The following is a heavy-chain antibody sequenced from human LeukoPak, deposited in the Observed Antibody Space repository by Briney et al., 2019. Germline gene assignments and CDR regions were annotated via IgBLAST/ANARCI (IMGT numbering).Heavy chain of an antibody. J-gene: IGHJ4*02. CDR3: TANLISIFGAGY. CDR2: IIPIFGTA. V-gene: IGHV1-69*13. CDR1: GGTFSSYA. D-gene: IGHD3-3*01. Sequence: VASVKVSCKASGGTFSSYAISWVRQAPGQGLEWMGGIIPIFGTANYAQKFQGRVTITADESTSTAYMELSSLRSEDTAIYYCTANLISIFGAGYWGQGTLVTVSS.